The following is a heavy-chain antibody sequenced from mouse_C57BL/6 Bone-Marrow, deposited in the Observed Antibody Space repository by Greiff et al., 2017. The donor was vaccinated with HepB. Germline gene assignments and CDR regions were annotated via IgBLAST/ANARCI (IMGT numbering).Heavy chain of an antibody. D-gene: IGHD1-1*01. CDR3: ARDGRYYYGRNYAMDY. J-gene: IGHJ4*01. Sequence: EVMLVESGGGLVKPGGSLKLSCAASGFTFSSYAMSWVRQTPEKRLEWVATISDGGSYTYYPDNVKGRFTISRDNANNNLYLQMSHLKSEDTAMYYCARDGRYYYGRNYAMDYWGQGTSVTVSS. V-gene: IGHV5-4*01. CDR2: ISDGGSYT. CDR1: GFTFSSYA.